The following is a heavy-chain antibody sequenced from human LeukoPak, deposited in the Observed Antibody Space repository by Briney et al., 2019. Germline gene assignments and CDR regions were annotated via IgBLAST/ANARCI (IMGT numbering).Heavy chain of an antibody. D-gene: IGHD3-22*01. CDR2: IYYSGST. V-gene: IGHV4-59*01. CDR1: GGSISSYY. J-gene: IGHJ4*02. Sequence: SETLSLTCTVSGGSISSYYWSWIRQPPGKGLEWIGYIYYSGSTNYNPSLKSRVTISVATSKNQFSLKLSSVTAADTAVYYCARAYYYDSSGYSYYFDYWGQGTLVTVSS. CDR3: ARAYYYDSSGYSYYFDY.